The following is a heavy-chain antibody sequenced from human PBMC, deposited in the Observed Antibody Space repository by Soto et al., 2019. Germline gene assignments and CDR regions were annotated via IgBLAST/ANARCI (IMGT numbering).Heavy chain of an antibody. V-gene: IGHV3-30*18. CDR2: ISYDGSNK. CDR1: GFTFSSYG. Sequence: GSLRLSCAASGFTFSSYGMHWVRQAPGKGLEWVAVISYDGSNKYYADSVKGRFTISRDNSKNTLYLQMNSLRAEDTAVYYCAKDITIFGVVVRYYYGMDVWGQGTTVTVSS. J-gene: IGHJ6*02. CDR3: AKDITIFGVVVRYYYGMDV. D-gene: IGHD3-3*01.